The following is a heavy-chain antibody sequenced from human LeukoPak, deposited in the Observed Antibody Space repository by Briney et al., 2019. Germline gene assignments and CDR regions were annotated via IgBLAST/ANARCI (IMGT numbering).Heavy chain of an antibody. CDR2: ISGSGGST. V-gene: IGHV3-23*01. J-gene: IGHJ4*02. CDR3: ANDRGDGYNRGIYFDY. D-gene: IGHD5-24*01. Sequence: PGGSLRLSCAASGFTFSSYAMSWVRQAPGKGLEWVSAISGSGGSTYYADSVKGRFTISRDNSKNTLYLQMNSLRAEDTAVYYCANDRGDGYNRGIYFDYWGQGTLVTVSS. CDR1: GFTFSSYA.